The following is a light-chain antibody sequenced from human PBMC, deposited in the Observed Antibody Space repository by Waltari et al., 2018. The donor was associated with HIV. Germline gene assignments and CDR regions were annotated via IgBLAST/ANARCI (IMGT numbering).Light chain of an antibody. CDR1: TSISSY. V-gene: IGKV1-39*01. J-gene: IGKJ4*01. CDR2: AAS. Sequence: DIQMTQSPSSLSASVRDRVTITCRASTSISSYLNWYQQKQGNAPKLLIYAASSLQSVVPSRFSASGSGTDFTLTIGSLQPEDFATYYCQHSYSTPALTFGGGTKVEIQ. CDR3: QHSYSTPALT.